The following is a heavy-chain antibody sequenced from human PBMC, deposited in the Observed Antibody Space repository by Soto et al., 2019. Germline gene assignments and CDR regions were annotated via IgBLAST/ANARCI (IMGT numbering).Heavy chain of an antibody. CDR3: AKAEKISAVAGYLEN. CDR1: GFAFSDYG. Sequence: PGGSLRLSCAASGFAFSDYGMHWVRQAPGRGLEWVAFIAYDGTNGYNEDSVKGRFTISRDNSKATVDLQMNSLRAEDTAIYYCAKAEKISAVAGYLENWGQGTQVTV. D-gene: IGHD6-19*01. V-gene: IGHV3-30*18. J-gene: IGHJ4*02. CDR2: IAYDGTNG.